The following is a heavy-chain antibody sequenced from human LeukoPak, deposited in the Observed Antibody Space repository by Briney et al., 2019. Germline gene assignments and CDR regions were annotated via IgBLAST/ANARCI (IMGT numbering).Heavy chain of an antibody. CDR3: ARDSDYGDYDAFDI. CDR2: IKQDGSEK. Sequence: GGSLRLSCAASGFTFSSYWMSWVRQAPGKGLEWVANIKQDGSEKYYVDSVKGRFTISRDNAKNSLYLQINSLRAEDTAVYYCARDSDYGDYDAFDIWGQGTMVTVSS. V-gene: IGHV3-7*01. CDR1: GFTFSSYW. J-gene: IGHJ3*02. D-gene: IGHD4-17*01.